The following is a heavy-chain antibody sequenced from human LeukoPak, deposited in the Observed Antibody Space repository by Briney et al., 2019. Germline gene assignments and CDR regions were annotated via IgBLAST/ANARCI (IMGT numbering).Heavy chain of an antibody. CDR2: IGAYNGNT. CDR1: GYTFTSYG. CDR3: SRAVGGYYDSSGYPDY. Sequence: GASVKVSCKASGYTFTSYGISWGRQAPGQGLERMGWIGAYNGNTNYAQKLQGRVTMTTDTSTSTAYVELRSLRSDDTAVYYCSRAVGGYYDSSGYPDYWGQGTLVTVSS. V-gene: IGHV1-18*01. D-gene: IGHD3-22*01. J-gene: IGHJ4*02.